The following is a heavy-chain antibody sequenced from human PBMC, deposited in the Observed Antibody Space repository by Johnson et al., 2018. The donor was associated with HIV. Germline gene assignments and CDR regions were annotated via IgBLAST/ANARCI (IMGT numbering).Heavy chain of an antibody. J-gene: IGHJ3*02. D-gene: IGHD4-23*01. V-gene: IGHV3-23*04. CDR3: VKPPREVTVVDAFDS. CDR1: GFTFDDYG. Sequence: VQLVESGGGVVRPGESLRLSCAASGFTFDDYGMSWVRQAPGKGLEWVSAISGSGGSTYYADSVKGRFTISRDNSKTTLYLQMNSLRPEDTALYTCVKPPREVTVVDAFDSWGQGTMVTVSS. CDR2: ISGSGGST.